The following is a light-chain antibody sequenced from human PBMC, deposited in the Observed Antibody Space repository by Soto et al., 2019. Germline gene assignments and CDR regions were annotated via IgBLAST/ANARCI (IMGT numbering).Light chain of an antibody. CDR1: SSNIGSNT. CDR2: SNN. CDR3: AAWDDSSWV. V-gene: IGLV1-44*01. Sequence: QSVLTQPPSASGTTGQRVTISCSGSSSNIGSNTVNWYQQLPGTAPKLLIYSNNQRPSGVPDRFSGSKSGTSASLAISGLQSEDEADYYCAAWDDSSWVFGGGTKLTVL. J-gene: IGLJ3*02.